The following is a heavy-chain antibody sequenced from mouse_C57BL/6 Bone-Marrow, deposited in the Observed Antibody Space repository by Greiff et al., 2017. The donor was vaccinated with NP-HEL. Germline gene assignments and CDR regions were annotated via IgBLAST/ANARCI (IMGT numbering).Heavy chain of an antibody. CDR1: GYTFTSYG. V-gene: IGHV1-81*01. D-gene: IGHD1-1*01. J-gene: IGHJ2*01. CDR2: IYPRSGNT. CDR3: ARYLYYGSSRDY. Sequence: QVQLKESGAEMARPGASVKLSCKASGYTFTSYGISWVKQRTGQGLEWIGEIYPRSGNTYYNEKFKGKATLTADKSSSTAYMELRSLTSEDSAVYFCARYLYYGSSRDYWGQGTTLTVSS.